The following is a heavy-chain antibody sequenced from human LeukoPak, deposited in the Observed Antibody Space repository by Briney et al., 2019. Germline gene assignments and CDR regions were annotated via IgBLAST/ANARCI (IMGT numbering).Heavy chain of an antibody. Sequence: GGSLRLSCVASGFTFSAYWMSWVRQAPGKGLEYMASIKQDGSETYYVDSVKGRFTISRDDAKDSLDLQMNNLGAEDTAVYYCAALIIGRPFDYGGQGTLVIVSS. J-gene: IGHJ4*02. CDR2: IKQDGSET. CDR3: AALIIGRPFDY. V-gene: IGHV3-7*03. D-gene: IGHD1-26*01. CDR1: GFTFSAYW.